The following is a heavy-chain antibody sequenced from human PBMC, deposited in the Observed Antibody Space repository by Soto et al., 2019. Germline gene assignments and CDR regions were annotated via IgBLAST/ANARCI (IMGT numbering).Heavy chain of an antibody. CDR1: GVSVSSAGYY. CDR2: ISYSGST. V-gene: IGHV4-31*03. CDR3: VRFVNYYYYGVDV. D-gene: IGHD2-21*01. J-gene: IGHJ6*02. Sequence: QVQLQESGPGLVKPSQTLSLTYTVSGVSVSSAGYYWTWIRQPPGKGLEWMGYISYSGSTYYNPSLKSRITISLDTSQSQFSLKLSSVTATDTGVYYCVRFVNYYYYGVDVWGQGTTVTVSS.